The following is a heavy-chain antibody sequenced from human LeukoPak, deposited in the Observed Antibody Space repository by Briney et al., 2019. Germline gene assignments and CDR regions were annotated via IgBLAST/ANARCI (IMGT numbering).Heavy chain of an antibody. CDR2: IYYSGST. V-gene: IGHV4-39*07. Sequence: SETLSPTCTVSGGSISSSSYYWGWIRQPPGKGLEWIGSIYYSGSTYYNPSLKSRVTILVDTSKNQFSLKLSSVTAADTAVYYCARLEIAAAGNRWFDPWGQGTLVTVSS. CDR3: ARLEIAAAGNRWFDP. CDR1: GGSISSSSYY. J-gene: IGHJ5*02. D-gene: IGHD6-13*01.